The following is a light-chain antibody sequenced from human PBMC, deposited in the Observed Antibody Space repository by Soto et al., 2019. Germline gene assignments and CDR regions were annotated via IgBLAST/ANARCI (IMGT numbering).Light chain of an antibody. CDR1: QSVGRN. J-gene: IGKJ2*01. CDR3: QQYNKWPYT. CDR2: GAS. V-gene: IGKV3-15*01. Sequence: DIVMTQSTATLSVSPGETAALSCRAGQSVGRNFAWYQQKPGQAPRLLIYGASTRATDIPARFRGSGSGTEFTLTISSLQSEDFAIYYCQQYNKWPYTFGQGNKLEIK.